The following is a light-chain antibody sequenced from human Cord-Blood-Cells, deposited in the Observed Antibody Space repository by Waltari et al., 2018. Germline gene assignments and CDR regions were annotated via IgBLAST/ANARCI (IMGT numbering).Light chain of an antibody. CDR1: TRDLVGYNY. Sequence: QSARPQPASVFGFPGQSIPIPGTGTTRDLVGYNYFSGYQQHPGNAPKLMIDDVSKRPSGVSTRFSGSKSGSTASLTISGLQAEDEADYYCSSYTSSSTFVVFGGGTKLTVL. CDR3: SSYTSSSTFVV. V-gene: IGLV2-14*01. J-gene: IGLJ2*01. CDR2: DVS.